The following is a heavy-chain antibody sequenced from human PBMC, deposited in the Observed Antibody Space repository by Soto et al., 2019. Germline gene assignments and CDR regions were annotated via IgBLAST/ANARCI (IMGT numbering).Heavy chain of an antibody. CDR1: GGSVSGYY. Sequence: QVQLQESTPGLVKPSETLSLTCTVSGGSVSGYYWSWIRQTPGKGLEWLGYIHYGGSTNYNPSLRSRVALSVDTPKNQFSLRLSSVTAADTAVYYCARHVDLDQRGMEVWGQGTTVTVSS. J-gene: IGHJ6*02. CDR3: ARHVDLDQRGMEV. CDR2: IHYGGST. V-gene: IGHV4-59*08. D-gene: IGHD5-12*01.